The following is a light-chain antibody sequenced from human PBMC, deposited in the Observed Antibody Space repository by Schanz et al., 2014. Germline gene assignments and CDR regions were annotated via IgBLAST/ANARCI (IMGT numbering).Light chain of an antibody. J-gene: IGLJ1*01. CDR3: QVWDNTGGHYYV. Sequence: SYELTQPPSVSVAPGKTARLTCEGNNIRSKSVHWYRLKPGQAPVLVVYDDSDRPSGIPERISGSNSGNTATLTITRVEAGDEADYYCQVWDNTGGHYYVFGTGTKLTVL. CDR2: DDS. V-gene: IGLV3-21*03. CDR1: NIRSKS.